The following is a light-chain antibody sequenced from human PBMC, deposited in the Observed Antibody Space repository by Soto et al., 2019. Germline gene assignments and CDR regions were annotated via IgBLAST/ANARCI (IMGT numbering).Light chain of an antibody. CDR2: DAS. Sequence: EIVLTQSPATLSLSPGERATLSCRASQSVSSYLAWYQQKPGQAPRLLIYDASNRATGIPARFSGSGSGTDFTLTISSLEPEEFAVYYCQQRSNWPSMYTFGQGTEV. V-gene: IGKV3-11*01. CDR1: QSVSSY. CDR3: QQRSNWPSMYT. J-gene: IGKJ2*01.